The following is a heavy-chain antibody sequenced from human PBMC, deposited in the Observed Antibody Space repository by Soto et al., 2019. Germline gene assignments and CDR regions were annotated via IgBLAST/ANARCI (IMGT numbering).Heavy chain of an antibody. CDR2: IIPIFGAA. Sequence: SVKVSCRASGGTFSSYAISWVRQAPGQGLEWMGGIIPIFGAANYAQKFQGRVTITADESTSTAYMELSSLRSEDTAVYYCAREYSSSLGYYYGIDVLGQGTTVTVSS. CDR1: GGTFSSYA. CDR3: AREYSSSLGYYYGIDV. D-gene: IGHD6-13*01. V-gene: IGHV1-69*13. J-gene: IGHJ6*02.